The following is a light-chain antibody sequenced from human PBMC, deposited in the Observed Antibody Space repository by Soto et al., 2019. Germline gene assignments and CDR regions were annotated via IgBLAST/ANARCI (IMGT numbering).Light chain of an antibody. Sequence: EIVLTQSPATLSLSPGERATLSCRASQSVSRSLAWYQQKPGQAPRLLIYDASNRATGIPARFSGSGSGTDFTLTINGLEPEDLAIYYCQQRSDWLTFGGGTKVEIK. CDR3: QQRSDWLT. J-gene: IGKJ4*01. CDR1: QSVSRS. V-gene: IGKV3-11*01. CDR2: DAS.